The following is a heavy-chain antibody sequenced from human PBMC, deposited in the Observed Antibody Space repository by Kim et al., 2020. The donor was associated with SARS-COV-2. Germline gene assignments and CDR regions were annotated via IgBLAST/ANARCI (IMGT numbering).Heavy chain of an antibody. CDR3: AREDLPLGDSGYDLDY. J-gene: IGHJ4*02. CDR1: GFTFSRYA. D-gene: IGHD5-12*01. V-gene: IGHV3-30*04. CDR2: ISYDGRNK. Sequence: GGSLRLSCAASGFTFSRYAMHWVRQPPGKGLEWVALISYDGRNKDYAGSVNGRFTISRDESKNTLYLQMSGLTTEDTAVYYCAREDLPLGDSGYDLDYWGQGILVTVSS.